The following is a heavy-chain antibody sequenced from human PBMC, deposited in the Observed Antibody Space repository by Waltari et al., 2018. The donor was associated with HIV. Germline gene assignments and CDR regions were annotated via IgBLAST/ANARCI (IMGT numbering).Heavy chain of an antibody. V-gene: IGHV3-53*01. CDR3: ARDTTVVGTRYFDY. J-gene: IGHJ4*02. CDR2: IHSSGGT. Sequence: EVQLVESGGGLIQPGGSLRLSCAASGLTVSSVYMSWVRQAPGKGLEWVSVIHSSGGTNYADSVKGRFTISRDNSKNTLYLQMNSLGAEDTAVYYCARDTTVVGTRYFDYWGRGTLVTVSS. D-gene: IGHD6-13*01. CDR1: GLTVSSVY.